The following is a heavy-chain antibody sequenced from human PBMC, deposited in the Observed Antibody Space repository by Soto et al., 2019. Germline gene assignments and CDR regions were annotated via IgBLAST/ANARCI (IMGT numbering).Heavy chain of an antibody. V-gene: IGHV3-33*08. CDR3: ARAPYGGNSEYYYYMDV. Sequence: GGSLRLSCAASGFTFSSYGMHWVRQAPGKGLEWVAVIWYDGSNKYYADSVKGRFTISRDNSKNTLYLQMNSLRAEDTAVYYCARAPYGGNSEYYYYMDVWGKGTTVTVSS. CDR1: GFTFSSYG. CDR2: IWYDGSNK. D-gene: IGHD4-17*01. J-gene: IGHJ6*03.